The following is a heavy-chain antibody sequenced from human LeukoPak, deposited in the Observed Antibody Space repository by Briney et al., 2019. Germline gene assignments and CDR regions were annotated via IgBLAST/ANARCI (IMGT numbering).Heavy chain of an antibody. CDR1: GYTFTTYG. J-gene: IGHJ6*03. V-gene: IGHV7-4-1*02. D-gene: IGHD6-19*01. CDR3: AREYRDSSGWYSSYYYYMDV. CDR2: INTNTGNP. Sequence: ASVKVSCKASGYTFTTYGINWVRQAPGQGLEWMGWINTNTGNPTYAQGFTGRFVFSLDTSVSTAYLQISSLKAEDTAVYYCAREYRDSSGWYSSYYYYMDVWGKGTTVTVSS.